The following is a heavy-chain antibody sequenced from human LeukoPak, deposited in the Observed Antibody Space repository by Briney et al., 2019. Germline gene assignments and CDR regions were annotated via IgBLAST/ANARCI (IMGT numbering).Heavy chain of an antibody. J-gene: IGHJ6*02. Sequence: GGSLRLSCAASGFTFSNFWMYWVRQAPGKGLVWVSRINGDGTATNYADYVEGRFSISRDNAKNTLFLQMNSLRADDTAVYFCTRDWRHSGMDVWGQGTTVTVSS. D-gene: IGHD3-3*01. V-gene: IGHV3-74*01. CDR3: TRDWRHSGMDV. CDR1: GFTFSNFW. CDR2: INGDGTAT.